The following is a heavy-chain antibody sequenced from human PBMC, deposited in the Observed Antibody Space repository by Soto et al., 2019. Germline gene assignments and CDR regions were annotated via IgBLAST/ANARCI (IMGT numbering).Heavy chain of an antibody. V-gene: IGHV1-2*02. D-gene: IGHD6-19*01. CDR2: INPNNGVT. J-gene: IGHJ5*02. CDR1: GYTFTDYY. Sequence: QVQLVQSGAEVKKPGASVKVSCKASGYTFTDYYMNWVRRAPGQGLEWMGWINPNNGVTNYAQKIQGRVTMTRDTSISTAYMDLSRLRSDDTALYYCARGALTVANWFDPWGQGTQVTVSS. CDR3: ARGALTVANWFDP.